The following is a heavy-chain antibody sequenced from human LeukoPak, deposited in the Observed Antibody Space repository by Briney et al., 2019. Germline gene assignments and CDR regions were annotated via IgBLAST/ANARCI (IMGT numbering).Heavy chain of an antibody. CDR2: INHSGST. J-gene: IGHJ4*02. D-gene: IGHD3-22*01. CDR3: ARGYDSSGYPLLDFDY. Sequence: SETLSLTCAVYGGSFSGYYWSWIRQPPGKGLEWIGEINHSGSTNYNPSLKSRVTISVDTSKNQFSVKLSSVTAADTAVYYCARGYDSSGYPLLDFDYWGQGTLVTVSS. V-gene: IGHV4-34*01. CDR1: GGSFSGYY.